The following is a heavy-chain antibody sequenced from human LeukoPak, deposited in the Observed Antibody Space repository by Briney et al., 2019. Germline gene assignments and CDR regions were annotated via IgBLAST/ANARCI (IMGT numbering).Heavy chain of an antibody. CDR3: ARSFTYSSSWHYLGY. V-gene: IGHV1-2*02. CDR2: INPNSGGT. Sequence: EASVKVSCKASGYTFTGYYMHWVRQAPGQGLEWMGWINPNSGGTNYAQKFQGRVTMTRDTSISTAYMELSRLRSDDTAVYYCARSFTYSSSWHYLGYWGQGTLVTVSS. J-gene: IGHJ4*02. D-gene: IGHD6-13*01. CDR1: GYTFTGYY.